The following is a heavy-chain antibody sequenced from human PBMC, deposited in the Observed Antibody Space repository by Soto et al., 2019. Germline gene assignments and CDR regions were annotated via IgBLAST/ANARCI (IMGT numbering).Heavy chain of an antibody. CDR1: GGTFSSYA. CDR3: ARSVDAAMPLFVD. Sequence: QVQLVQSGAEVKKPGSSVKVSCKASGGTFSSYAISWVRQAPGQGLEWMGGIIPIFGTANYAQKVQGRVTIAADESTSTAYVELSSLRSEDTAVYYCARSVDAAMPLFVDWGQGTLVTVSS. CDR2: IIPIFGTA. J-gene: IGHJ4*02. V-gene: IGHV1-69*12. D-gene: IGHD5-18*01.